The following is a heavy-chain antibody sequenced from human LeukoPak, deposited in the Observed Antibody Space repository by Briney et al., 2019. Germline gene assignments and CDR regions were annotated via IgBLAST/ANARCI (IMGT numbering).Heavy chain of an antibody. CDR1: GFTFSSYA. Sequence: GGSLRLSCAASGFTFSSYAVSWVRQAPGKGLEWVSAISGSGGSTYYADSVKGRFTISRDNSKNTLYLQMNSLRAEDTAVYYCAKDLRRTSYHHDFDYWGQGTLVTVSS. CDR3: AKDLRRTSYHHDFDY. CDR2: ISGSGGST. V-gene: IGHV3-23*01. J-gene: IGHJ4*02. D-gene: IGHD2-2*01.